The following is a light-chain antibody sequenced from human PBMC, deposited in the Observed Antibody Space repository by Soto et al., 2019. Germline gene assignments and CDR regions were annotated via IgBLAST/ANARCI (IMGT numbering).Light chain of an antibody. CDR2: KAS. Sequence: DSQMTQSPSTLAASVGDRVTITCRASQSISSWLAWYQQKPGKAPKVLIYKASLLQSGVPSRFSGSGSGTEFTLTISSLQPEDFATYHCQQSDRYPVTLGGGNKVEVK. V-gene: IGKV1-5*03. J-gene: IGKJ4*02. CDR1: QSISSW. CDR3: QQSDRYPVT.